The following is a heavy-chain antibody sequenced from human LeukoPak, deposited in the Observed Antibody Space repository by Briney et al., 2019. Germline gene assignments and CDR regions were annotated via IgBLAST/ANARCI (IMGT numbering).Heavy chain of an antibody. Sequence: GGSLRLSCATSGFTFSSNGLHWVRQAPGKGLEWVAFIRYDGSNEYYADSVKGRFTISRDNSKNTLYLQMNSLRTEDTAVYNCAKTGYSGSAYGTWYFDYWGQGTLVTVSS. V-gene: IGHV3-30*02. D-gene: IGHD5-12*01. CDR3: AKTGYSGSAYGTWYFDY. J-gene: IGHJ4*02. CDR2: IRYDGSNE. CDR1: GFTFSSNG.